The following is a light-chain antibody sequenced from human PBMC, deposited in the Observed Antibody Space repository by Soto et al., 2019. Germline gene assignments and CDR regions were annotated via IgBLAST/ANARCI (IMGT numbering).Light chain of an antibody. J-gene: IGKJ5*01. CDR3: QQRSNWPSIT. CDR1: QSVSSN. CDR2: GAS. V-gene: IGKV3-15*01. Sequence: EIVMTQSPATLSVSPGERATLSCRASQSVSSNLAWYQQKPGQAPRLLIYGASTRATAIPARFSGSGSGTEFTLTISSLQSEDFAVYYCQQRSNWPSITFGQGTRLEIK.